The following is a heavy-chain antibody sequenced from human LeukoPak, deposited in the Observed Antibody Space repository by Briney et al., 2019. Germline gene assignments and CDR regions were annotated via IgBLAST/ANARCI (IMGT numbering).Heavy chain of an antibody. D-gene: IGHD2-2*01. Sequence: PGGSLRLSCAASGFTFSSYAMSWVRQAPGKGLEWVSYISSSSSTIYYADSVKGRFTISRDNAKNSLYLQMNSLRAEDTAVYYCARATPRYCSSTSCPPGDYWGQGTLVTVSS. J-gene: IGHJ4*02. CDR2: ISSSSSTI. V-gene: IGHV3-48*04. CDR3: ARATPRYCSSTSCPPGDY. CDR1: GFTFSSYA.